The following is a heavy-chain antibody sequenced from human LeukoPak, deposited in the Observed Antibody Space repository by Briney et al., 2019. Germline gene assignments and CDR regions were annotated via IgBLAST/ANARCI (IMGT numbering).Heavy chain of an antibody. V-gene: IGHV1-2*02. J-gene: IGHJ6*03. CDR1: GYTFTGYY. CDR2: INPNSGGT. CDR3: ARDATDYYDSSGYYQLNYYYYMDV. Sequence: ASVKVSCKASGYTFTGYYMHWVRRAPGQGLEWMGWINPNSGGTNYAQKFQGRVTMTRDTSISTAYMELSRLRSDDTAVYYCARDATDYYDSSGYYQLNYYYYMDVWGKGTTVTVSS. D-gene: IGHD3-22*01.